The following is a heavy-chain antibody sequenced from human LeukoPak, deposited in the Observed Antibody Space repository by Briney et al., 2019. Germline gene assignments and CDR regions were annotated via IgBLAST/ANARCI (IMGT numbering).Heavy chain of an antibody. Sequence: ASVKVSCKASGLTLTTIYMHWVRQAPGQGLEWMAVLYPGGDRAIYAQRFQGRLTLTRDTSTNTVYMEVSSLASEDTAVYYCASEVLRTSRFDHWGQGTLVTVSS. V-gene: IGHV1-46*01. CDR3: ASEVLRTSRFDH. CDR1: GLTLTTIY. D-gene: IGHD2-8*01. CDR2: LYPGGDRA. J-gene: IGHJ4*02.